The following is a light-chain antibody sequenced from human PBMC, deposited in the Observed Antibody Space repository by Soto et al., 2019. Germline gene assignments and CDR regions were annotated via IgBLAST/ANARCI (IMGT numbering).Light chain of an antibody. CDR2: WAS. J-gene: IGKJ2*01. V-gene: IGKV4-1*01. CDR3: QQYYSTPYT. CDR1: QSVLYSSNNEKY. Sequence: DIVMTQFPDSLAVSPGERATINCKSSQSVLYSSNNEKYLAWYQQKPGQPPKLLIYWASNRESGVPDRFSGSGSGTDFTLTISSLQAEDVAVYYCQQYYSTPYTFGQGTKLEIK.